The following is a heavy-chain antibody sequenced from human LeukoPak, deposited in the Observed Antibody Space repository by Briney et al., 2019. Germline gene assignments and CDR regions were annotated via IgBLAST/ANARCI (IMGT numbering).Heavy chain of an antibody. CDR2: VNKDGTEK. J-gene: IGHJ4*02. Sequence: GGSPRLSCAASGFTFNKYWMTWVRQAPGGGGVGGTNVNKDGTEKNYVDPVKGRFNISRDNGKIPLYLHMNSLRAEDTAVYYGARSRAGGYWGQGTLVIVST. CDR1: GFTFNKYW. V-gene: IGHV3-7*01. CDR3: ARSRAGGY. D-gene: IGHD2-2*01.